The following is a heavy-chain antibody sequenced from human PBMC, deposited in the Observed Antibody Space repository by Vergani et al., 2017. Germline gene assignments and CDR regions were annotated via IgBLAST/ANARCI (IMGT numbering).Heavy chain of an antibody. J-gene: IGHJ6*03. V-gene: IGHV3-33*01. Sequence: QVQLVESGGGVVQPGRSLRLSCAASGFTFSTYGLHWVRQAPGKGLEWVAVIWYDGSNKYYADSVKGRFTISRDSSKKTLYLQMNGLRAEDTAVYYCARAXGYCSSTSCPPTLRYYYYYMDVWGKGTTVTVSS. CDR2: IWYDGSNK. CDR1: GFTFSTYG. D-gene: IGHD2-2*01. CDR3: ARAXGYCSSTSCPPTLRYYYYYMDV.